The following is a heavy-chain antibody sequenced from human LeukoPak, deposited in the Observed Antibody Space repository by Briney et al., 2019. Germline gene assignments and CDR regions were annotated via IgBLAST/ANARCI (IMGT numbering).Heavy chain of an antibody. Sequence: GESLKISCKGSGYSFTSYWIGWVRQMPGKGLEWMGIIYPGDSDTRYSPSFQGQVTISADKSISTAYLQWSSLKASDTAMYYCARGVYYDSSGYIPYYYYGMDVWGQGTTVTVSS. J-gene: IGHJ6*02. CDR2: IYPGDSDT. V-gene: IGHV5-51*01. CDR3: ARGVYYDSSGYIPYYYYGMDV. D-gene: IGHD3-22*01. CDR1: GYSFTSYW.